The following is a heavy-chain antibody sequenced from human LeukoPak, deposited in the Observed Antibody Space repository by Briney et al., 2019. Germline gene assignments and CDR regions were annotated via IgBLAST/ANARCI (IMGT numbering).Heavy chain of an antibody. CDR2: TSFDGGNK. Sequence: GRSPRLSCAASGLTFSSFGMHWVRQAPGKGLEWVAVTSFDGGNKYYADSVKGRFTISRGNSKNTLYLQMNSLRAEDTAVYYCARNKDSSGYLFDYWGQGTLVTVSS. CDR1: GLTFSSFG. J-gene: IGHJ4*02. CDR3: ARNKDSSGYLFDY. V-gene: IGHV3-30*03. D-gene: IGHD3-22*01.